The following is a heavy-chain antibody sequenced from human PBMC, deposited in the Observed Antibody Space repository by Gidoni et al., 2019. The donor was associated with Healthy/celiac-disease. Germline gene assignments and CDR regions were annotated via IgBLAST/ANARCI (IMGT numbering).Heavy chain of an antibody. CDR2: IYYSGST. CDR1: GGFIRSGGYY. Sequence: QVQLQESGPGLVKPSQTLSLTCTVSGGFIRSGGYYWNWIRQHPGQGLEWIGYIYYSGSTYYNPSLKSRVTISVDTSKNQFSLKLSSVTAADTAVYYCARENRFGEFTISPYYYYGMDVWGQGTTVTVSS. D-gene: IGHD3-10*01. V-gene: IGHV4-31*03. J-gene: IGHJ6*02. CDR3: ARENRFGEFTISPYYYYGMDV.